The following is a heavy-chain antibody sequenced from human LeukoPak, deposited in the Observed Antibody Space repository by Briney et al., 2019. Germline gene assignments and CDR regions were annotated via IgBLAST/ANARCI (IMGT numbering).Heavy chain of an antibody. CDR1: GFTFGDYA. V-gene: IGHV3-49*04. Sequence: PGRSLRLSCTASGFTFGDYAMSWVRQAPGKGLEWVGFIRSKAYGGTTEYAASVKGRFTISRDDSKSIAYLQMNSLKTEDTAVYYCTRERVLRHFDAQDYWGQGTLVTVSS. D-gene: IGHD3-9*01. J-gene: IGHJ4*02. CDR3: TRERVLRHFDAQDY. CDR2: IRSKAYGGTT.